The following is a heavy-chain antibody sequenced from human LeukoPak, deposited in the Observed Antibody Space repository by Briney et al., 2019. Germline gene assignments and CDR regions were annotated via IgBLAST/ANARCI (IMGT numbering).Heavy chain of an antibody. J-gene: IGHJ4*02. CDR3: AKDISSGHYFDY. CDR2: ISGDDGST. D-gene: IGHD3-22*01. CDR1: GFTFSSYG. Sequence: GGSLRLSCAASGFTFSSYGMSWVRQAPGRGLEWISAISGDDGSTYHVDSVKGRFTISRDNSKNTLYLQMNSLRAEDTALYYCAKDISSGHYFDYWGQGTLVTVSS. V-gene: IGHV3-23*01.